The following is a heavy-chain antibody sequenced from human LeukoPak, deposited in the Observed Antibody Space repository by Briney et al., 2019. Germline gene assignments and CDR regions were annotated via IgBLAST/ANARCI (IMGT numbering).Heavy chain of an antibody. V-gene: IGHV3-23*01. J-gene: IGHJ4*02. D-gene: IGHD1-26*01. CDR1: GFTFSSYA. Sequence: GGSLRLSCAASGFTFSSYAMSWVRQAPGKGLEWVSSISGSGGSTYYADSVKGRFTISRDNSKNTLYLQVNSLRAEDTAVYYCAKSSTYSGSLIDYWGQGTLASVSS. CDR3: AKSSTYSGSLIDY. CDR2: ISGSGGST.